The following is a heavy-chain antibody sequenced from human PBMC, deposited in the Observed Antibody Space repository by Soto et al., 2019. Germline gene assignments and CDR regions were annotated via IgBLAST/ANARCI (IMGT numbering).Heavy chain of an antibody. CDR1: GGTFSSYT. Sequence: QVQLVQSGAEVKKPGSSVKVSCKASGGTFSSYTISWVRQDPGQGLEWMGRIIPILGIANYAQKFQGRVTITADKSTSTAYMELSSLRSEDTAVYYCARALGDYGDYGTLGYWGQGTLVTVSS. CDR3: ARALGDYGDYGTLGY. V-gene: IGHV1-69*02. D-gene: IGHD4-17*01. CDR2: IIPILGIA. J-gene: IGHJ4*02.